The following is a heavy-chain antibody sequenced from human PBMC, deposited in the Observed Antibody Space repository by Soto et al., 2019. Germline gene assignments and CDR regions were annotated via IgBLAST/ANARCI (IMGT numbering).Heavy chain of an antibody. J-gene: IGHJ4*02. Sequence: GGSLRLSCAASGFIFSDFSMHWVRQAPGKGLEWMAVTSYDGSNEYSADSVKGRFTISRDNSQNTMNLQMNSLRAEDTAVYYCARGTYRGAYGYYLDYWGQGTLVTVS. CDR3: ARGTYRGAYGYYLDY. CDR1: GFIFSDFS. V-gene: IGHV3-30-3*01. D-gene: IGHD3-16*02. CDR2: TSYDGSNE.